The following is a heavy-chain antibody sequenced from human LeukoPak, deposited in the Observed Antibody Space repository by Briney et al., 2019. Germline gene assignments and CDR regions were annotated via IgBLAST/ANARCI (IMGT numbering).Heavy chain of an antibody. D-gene: IGHD3-10*01. CDR3: AKGLYYYGSGSYYNVFDY. CDR1: GFTFSSYG. J-gene: IGHJ4*02. Sequence: GGTLRLSCAASGFTFSSYGMSWVRQAPGKGLEWVSAISGSGGSTYYADSVKGRFTISRDNSKNTLYLQMNSLRAEDPAVYYCAKGLYYYGSGSYYNVFDYWGQGTLVTVSS. CDR2: ISGSGGST. V-gene: IGHV3-23*01.